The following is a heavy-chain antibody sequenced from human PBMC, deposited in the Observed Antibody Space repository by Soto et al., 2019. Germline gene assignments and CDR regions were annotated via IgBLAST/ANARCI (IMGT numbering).Heavy chain of an antibody. CDR1: GYTFTSYG. V-gene: IGHV1-18*01. J-gene: IGHJ5*02. Sequence: QVQLVQSGAEVKKPGASVKVSCKASGYTFTSYGISWVRQAPGQGLEWMGWISAYNGNTNYAQKLQGRVTMTTDTATSTASMELRSLRSDDTAVYYCARAYYDFWSGYLNWFDPWGQGTLVTVSS. CDR2: ISAYNGNT. D-gene: IGHD3-3*01. CDR3: ARAYYDFWSGYLNWFDP.